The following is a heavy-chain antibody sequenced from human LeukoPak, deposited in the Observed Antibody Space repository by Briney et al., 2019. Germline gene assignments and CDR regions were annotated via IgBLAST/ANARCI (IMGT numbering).Heavy chain of an antibody. CDR1: RFTFSSYW. D-gene: IGHD2-2*01. V-gene: IGHV3-7*04. J-gene: IGHJ4*02. CDR3: AKDCSSTSCRGY. Sequence: GGSLRLSCAASRFTFSSYWMSWVRQAPGKGLEWVANIKQDGSEKYYADSVKGRFTISRDNAKNTLYLQMNSLRAEDTAVSYCAKDCSSTSCRGYWGQGTLVTVSS. CDR2: IKQDGSEK.